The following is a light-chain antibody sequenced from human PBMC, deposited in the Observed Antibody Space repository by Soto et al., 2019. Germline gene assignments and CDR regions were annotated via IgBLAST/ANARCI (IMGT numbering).Light chain of an antibody. CDR1: QSVSNIY. CDR3: QQFGGSPSYT. V-gene: IGKV3-20*01. CDR2: GGS. J-gene: IGKJ2*01. Sequence: EIVLTQSPGTLSLSPGERATLSCRASQSVSNIYLAWYHQKLGQAPRLLIHGGSNRATGTSDRFTGGGSGTDFTLTISRLEPEDYGVYYCQQFGGSPSYTFGQGTKVEIK.